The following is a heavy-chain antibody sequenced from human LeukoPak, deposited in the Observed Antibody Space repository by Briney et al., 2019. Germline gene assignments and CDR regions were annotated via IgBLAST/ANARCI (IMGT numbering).Heavy chain of an antibody. CDR3: ARAFQQLVESIIDY. CDR1: GFTFSSYS. CDR2: ISTSSSYI. J-gene: IGHJ4*02. Sequence: PGGSLRLSCAASGFTFSSYSMNWVRQAPGKGLEWVSSISTSSSYINYADSVKGRFTISRDNAKNSLYLQMNSLRAEDTAVYYCARAFQQLVESIIDYWGQGTLVTVSS. V-gene: IGHV3-21*01. D-gene: IGHD6-13*01.